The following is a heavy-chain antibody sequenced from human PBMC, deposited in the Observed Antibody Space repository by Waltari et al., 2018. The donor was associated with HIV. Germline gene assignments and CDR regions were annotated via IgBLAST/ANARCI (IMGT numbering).Heavy chain of an antibody. J-gene: IGHJ6*02. CDR1: GGSISSGSYY. CDR2: IYTSGST. Sequence: QVQLQESGPGLVKPSQTLSLTCTVSGGSISSGSYYWSWIRQPAGKGLEWIGRIYTSGSTNYNPPLKSRVTLSVDTSQNQFSLKLSSVTAADTAVYYRARHSPQQRSYYYGMDVWGQGTTVTVSS. D-gene: IGHD6-13*01. V-gene: IGHV4-61*02. CDR3: ARHSPQQRSYYYGMDV.